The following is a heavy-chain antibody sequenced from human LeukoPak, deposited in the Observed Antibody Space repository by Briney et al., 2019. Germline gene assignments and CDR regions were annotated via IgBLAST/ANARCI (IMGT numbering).Heavy chain of an antibody. CDR3: ARAPYYYVSSGEGV. CDR1: GGSISSYY. D-gene: IGHD3-22*01. V-gene: IGHV4-59*01. J-gene: IGHJ4*02. CDR2: IYYSGST. Sequence: SETLSLTCTVSGGSISSYYWSWIRQPTGKGLEWIGYIYYSGSTNYNPSLKSRVTISVDTSKNQFSLKLSSVTAADTAVYYCARAPYYYVSSGEGVWGQGTLVTVSS.